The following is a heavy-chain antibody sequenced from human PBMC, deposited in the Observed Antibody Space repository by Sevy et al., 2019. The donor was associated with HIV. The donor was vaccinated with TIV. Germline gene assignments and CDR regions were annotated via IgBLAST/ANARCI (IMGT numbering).Heavy chain of an antibody. CDR2: IKSKTDGGTT. V-gene: IGHV3-15*01. J-gene: IGHJ3*02. CDR1: GFTFSNAW. Sequence: GGSLRLSCAASGFTFSNAWMSWVRQAPGKGLEWVGRIKSKTDGGTTDYAAPVKGRFTISRDDSKNTLYLQMNSLKTKDTAVYYCTTGSRNYYDSSGYAFDIWGQGTMVTVSS. D-gene: IGHD3-22*01. CDR3: TTGSRNYYDSSGYAFDI.